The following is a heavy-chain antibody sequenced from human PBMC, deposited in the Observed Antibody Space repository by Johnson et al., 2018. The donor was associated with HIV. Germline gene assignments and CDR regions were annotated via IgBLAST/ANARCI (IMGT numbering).Heavy chain of an antibody. CDR2: INSDGSET. CDR1: GFTFSTYW. V-gene: IGHV3-74*03. J-gene: IGHJ3*02. Sequence: VQLVESGGGLVQPGGSLRLSCAASGFTFSTYWVHWVRQVPGEGLVWVARINSDGSETKYAESVKGRFTMTRENAKKTLYLQMNCLRAEDTAVYSCTREGDNGAFDIWGQGTMVSVSS. CDR3: TREGDNGAFDI. D-gene: IGHD2-21*02.